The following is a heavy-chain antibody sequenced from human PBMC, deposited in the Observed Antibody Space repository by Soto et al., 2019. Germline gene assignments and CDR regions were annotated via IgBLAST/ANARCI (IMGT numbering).Heavy chain of an antibody. CDR3: AREAGYCRGGSCYARWFDP. CDR2: IIPIFGTA. CDR1: GGTFSSYA. Sequence: SVKVSCKASGGTFSSYAISWVRQAPGQGLEWMGGIIPIFGTANYAQKFQGRVTITADESTSTAYMELSSLRSEDTAVYYCAREAGYCRGGSCYARWFDPWGQGTLVTVSS. J-gene: IGHJ5*02. V-gene: IGHV1-69*13. D-gene: IGHD2-15*01.